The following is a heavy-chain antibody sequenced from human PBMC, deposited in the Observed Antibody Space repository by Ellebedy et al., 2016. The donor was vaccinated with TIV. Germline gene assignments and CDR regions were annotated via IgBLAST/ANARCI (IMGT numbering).Heavy chain of an antibody. D-gene: IGHD3-10*01. J-gene: IGHJ5*02. CDR1: GFNFNDYA. CDR3: ARRFPYSGSGGNWFDP. Sequence: GESLKISCAASGFNFNDYAMTWVRQAPGKGLEWVSDINWSGHSTGYADSVKGRFTISRDNAKNTLYLQMNSLGAGDTAFYYCARRFPYSGSGGNWFDPWGQGTLVTVSS. CDR2: INWSGHST. V-gene: IGHV3-20*04.